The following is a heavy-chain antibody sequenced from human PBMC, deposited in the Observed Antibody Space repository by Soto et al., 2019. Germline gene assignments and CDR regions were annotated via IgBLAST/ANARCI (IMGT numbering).Heavy chain of an antibody. CDR1: GGSFSGYY. V-gene: IGHV4-34*01. CDR2: INHSGST. CDR3: ARGKLPRIAARRGYNWFDP. Sequence: SETLSLTCAVYGGSFSGYYWSWIRQPPGKGLEWIGEINHSGSTNYNPSLKSRVTISVDTSKNQFSLKLSSVTAADTAVYYCARGKLPRIAARRGYNWFDPWGQGTLVTVSS. J-gene: IGHJ5*02. D-gene: IGHD6-6*01.